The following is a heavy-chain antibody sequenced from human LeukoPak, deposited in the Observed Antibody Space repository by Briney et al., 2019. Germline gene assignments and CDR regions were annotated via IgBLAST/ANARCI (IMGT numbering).Heavy chain of an antibody. CDR3: ARDAQPPYDSSGYYYIFAVRASYYFDY. CDR1: GFTFSSYG. Sequence: GGSLRLSCAASGFTFSSYGMSWVRQAPGKGLEWVSAISGSGGSTYYADSVKGRFTISRDNSKNSLYLQMNSLRAEDTAVYYCARDAQPPYDSSGYYYIFAVRASYYFDYWGQGTLVTVSS. V-gene: IGHV3-23*01. CDR2: ISGSGGST. D-gene: IGHD3-22*01. J-gene: IGHJ4*02.